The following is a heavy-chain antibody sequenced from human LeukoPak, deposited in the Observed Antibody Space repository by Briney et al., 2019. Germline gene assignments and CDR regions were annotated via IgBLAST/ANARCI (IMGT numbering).Heavy chain of an antibody. D-gene: IGHD6-13*01. CDR2: IIPIFGTA. CDR1: GGTFSSYA. CDR3: ARVVTAATGNWFDG. V-gene: IGHV1-69*05. J-gene: IGHJ5*02. Sequence: SVKVSCKASGGTFSSYAISWVRQAPGQGLEWMGGIIPIFGTANYAQKFQGRGTITTDESTSTAHMELRSPRSVDTAVYYCARVVTAATGNWFDGWGQGTLVTVSS.